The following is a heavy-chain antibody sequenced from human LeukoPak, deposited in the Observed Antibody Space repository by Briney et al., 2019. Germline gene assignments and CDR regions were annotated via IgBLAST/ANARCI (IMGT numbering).Heavy chain of an antibody. J-gene: IGHJ4*02. CDR1: GFTFNNFD. D-gene: IGHD3-10*01. Sequence: GGSLRLSCAASGFTFNNFDMNWVRQAPGKGLDWVAYISNSGSITSYADSVKGRFTISRDNAKNSLFLQMNSLRAEDTAVYYCANREVGSDYWGQGTLVTVSS. CDR2: ISNSGSIT. V-gene: IGHV3-48*03. CDR3: ANREVGSDY.